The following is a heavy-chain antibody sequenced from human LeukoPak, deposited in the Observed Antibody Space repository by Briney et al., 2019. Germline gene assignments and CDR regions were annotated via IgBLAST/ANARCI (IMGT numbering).Heavy chain of an antibody. V-gene: IGHV1-8*02. CDR2: MKPNSGNT. CDR1: GYTFKNYD. J-gene: IGHJ4*02. Sequence: ASVKVSCKASGYTFKNYDIDWVRQATGQGREWMGWMKPNSGNTGFAQKFQDRVSMTRDTSINTAYMEPTSLRSGDTAVYYCARATPGGLHGYSFDYWGQGTVVTVYS. CDR3: ARATPGGLHGYSFDY. D-gene: IGHD5-24*01.